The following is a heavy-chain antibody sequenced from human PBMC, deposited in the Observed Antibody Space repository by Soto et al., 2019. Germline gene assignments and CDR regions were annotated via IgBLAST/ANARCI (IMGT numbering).Heavy chain of an antibody. CDR2: IGKGGDT. Sequence: DVQLVESGGDLVQPGGSLRLSCAASGFTFSNYDMQWVRQVTGKGLEWVSSIGKGGDTHYADSVKGRFTISRENAKNSLNLQMSSLRAGDTAVYYCVRDPAGHGMDVWGQGTTVTVSS. CDR1: GFTFSNYD. CDR3: VRDPAGHGMDV. V-gene: IGHV3-13*01. J-gene: IGHJ6*02. D-gene: IGHD3-10*01.